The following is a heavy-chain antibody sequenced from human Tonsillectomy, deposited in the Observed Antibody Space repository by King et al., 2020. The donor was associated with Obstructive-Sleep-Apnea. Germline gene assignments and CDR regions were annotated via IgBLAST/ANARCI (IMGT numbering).Heavy chain of an antibody. V-gene: IGHV4-31*03. CDR3: ARDRVTTGDYYFDY. Sequence: VQLQESGPGLVKPSQTLSHTCTVSGGAISSGDYYWSWIRQHPGKGLGWIGYIYYSGRTYYNPSLKSRVPISVETSKNQFSLKLSAVTAADTAVYYCARDRVTTGDYYFDYWGQGTLVIVSS. CDR1: GGAISSGDYY. J-gene: IGHJ4*02. D-gene: IGHD7-27*01. CDR2: IYYSGRT.